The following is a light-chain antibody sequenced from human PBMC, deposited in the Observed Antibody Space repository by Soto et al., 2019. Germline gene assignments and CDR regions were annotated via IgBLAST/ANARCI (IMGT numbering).Light chain of an antibody. V-gene: IGKV1-5*03. CDR3: QQYTSQCT. J-gene: IGKJ3*01. CDR1: QSINSW. Sequence: DIPMTQYPSTLPASVGDRVTMTCRASQSINSWLAWYQQKPGKAPKVLIYKASALGNGVPSRFSGSGSGTEFSLTIRGLHPDDFATYDCQQYTSQCTFGPGTKVDIK. CDR2: KAS.